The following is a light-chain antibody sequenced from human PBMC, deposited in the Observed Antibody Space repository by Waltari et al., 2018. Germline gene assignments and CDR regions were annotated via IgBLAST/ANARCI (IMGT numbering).Light chain of an antibody. V-gene: IGLV3-1*01. J-gene: IGLJ3*02. CDR3: QAWDSTFARV. CDR2: QNT. Sequence: SYELTQPTSVSVAPGQTATITCSGDKLGTKYACWYHQKPGQSPVLVIHQNTKRPSGIPERFSGSNSGNTATLTISGTQPIDEADFYCQAWDSTFARVFGGGTRLTVL. CDR1: KLGTKY.